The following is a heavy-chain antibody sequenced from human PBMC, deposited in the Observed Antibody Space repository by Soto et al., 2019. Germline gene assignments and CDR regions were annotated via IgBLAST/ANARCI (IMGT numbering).Heavy chain of an antibody. V-gene: IGHV1-69*01. J-gene: IGHJ6*02. Sequence: QAQLEHSGGEVKKPGSSVKVSCKASRVAFSKFIVTWVRQAPGLGLEWVGGIIPIFGTANYAQKFQGRVTITADESTSTSYMAVNNLRAEDTAVYYCAKVRYSSPMSYYYGMDVWGQGTTVTVSS. CDR1: RVAFSKFI. CDR2: IIPIFGTA. D-gene: IGHD6-19*01. CDR3: AKVRYSSPMSYYYGMDV.